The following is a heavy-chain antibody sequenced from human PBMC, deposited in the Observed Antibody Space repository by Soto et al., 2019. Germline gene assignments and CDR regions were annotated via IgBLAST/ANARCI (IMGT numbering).Heavy chain of an antibody. V-gene: IGHV3-66*01. Sequence: EVQLVESGGGLVQPGGSLRLSCAASGFTVSSNYMSWVRQAPGKGLEWVSVIYSGGSTYYADSVKGRFTISRDNSKNTLYLQMNSLRAEDTAVYYCARDHEGVTTYRALYYYYGMDVRGQGTTVTVSS. CDR1: GFTVSSNY. J-gene: IGHJ6*02. CDR2: IYSGGST. D-gene: IGHD4-17*01. CDR3: ARDHEGVTTYRALYYYYGMDV.